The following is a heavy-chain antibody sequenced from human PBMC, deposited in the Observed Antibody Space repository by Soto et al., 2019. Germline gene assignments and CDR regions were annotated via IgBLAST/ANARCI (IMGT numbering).Heavy chain of an antibody. Sequence: QVQLQQWGAGLLKPSETLSLSCAVYGGYFNDNYYTWFRQPPGKGLEWIGEISRSGTTKYIPSLKRRASISFDTSKTQVSTKVTSVTAADTAVYYCATSLWFGTQVELWGQGALVTVSS. V-gene: IGHV4-34*01. J-gene: IGHJ5*02. D-gene: IGHD3-10*01. CDR3: ATSLWFGTQVEL. CDR1: GGYFNDNY. CDR2: ISRSGTT.